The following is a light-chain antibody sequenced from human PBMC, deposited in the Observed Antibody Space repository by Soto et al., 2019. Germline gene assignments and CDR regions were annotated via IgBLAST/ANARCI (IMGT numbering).Light chain of an antibody. V-gene: IGLV2-14*01. CDR1: SSDVGGYNY. CDR3: GSYTSSSTRV. Sequence: SALTQPASVSGSPGQSITISCTGTSSDVGGYNYVSWYQQHPGKAPKLMIYEVSNRPSGVSNRFSGSKSGSTASLTISGLQAEDEADYYCGSYTSSSTRVFGTGTKVTVL. CDR2: EVS. J-gene: IGLJ1*01.